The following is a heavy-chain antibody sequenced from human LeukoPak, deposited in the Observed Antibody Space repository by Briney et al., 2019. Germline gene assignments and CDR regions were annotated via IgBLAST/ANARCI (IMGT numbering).Heavy chain of an antibody. Sequence: GGSLRLSCAASGFTFSCYWMSWVRQAPGKGLEWVANIKQDGSEKYYVDSVKGRFTISRDNAKNSLYLQMNSLRAEDTAVYYCARVLEPYYYDSSGYPYYFDYWGQGTLDTVSS. V-gene: IGHV3-7*03. D-gene: IGHD3-22*01. CDR1: GFTFSCYW. CDR3: ARVLEPYYYDSSGYPYYFDY. J-gene: IGHJ4*02. CDR2: IKQDGSEK.